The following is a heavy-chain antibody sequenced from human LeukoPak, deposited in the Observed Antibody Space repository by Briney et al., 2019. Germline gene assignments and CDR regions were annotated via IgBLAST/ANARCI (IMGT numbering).Heavy chain of an antibody. CDR2: INHSGST. Sequence: SETLSLTCAVYGGSFSGYYWSWIRQPPGKGLEWIGEINHSGSTNYNPSLKSRVTISVDMSKNQFSLKLSSVTAADTAVYYCARGGRRRDFDYWGQGTLVTVSS. D-gene: IGHD1-14*01. J-gene: IGHJ4*02. V-gene: IGHV4-34*01. CDR1: GGSFSGYY. CDR3: ARGGRRRDFDY.